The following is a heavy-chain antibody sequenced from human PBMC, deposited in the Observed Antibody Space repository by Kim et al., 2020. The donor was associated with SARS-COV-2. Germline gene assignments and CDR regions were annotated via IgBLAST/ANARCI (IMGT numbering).Heavy chain of an antibody. Sequence: SETLSLTCTVSGGSISSYYWSWIRQPPGKGLEWIGYIYYSGSTNYNPSLKSRVTISVDTSKNQFSLKLSSVTAADTAVYYCARDLSGSYEDAFDIWGQGTMVTVSS. V-gene: IGHV4-59*01. CDR2: IYYSGST. CDR3: ARDLSGSYEDAFDI. D-gene: IGHD1-26*01. J-gene: IGHJ3*02. CDR1: GGSISSYY.